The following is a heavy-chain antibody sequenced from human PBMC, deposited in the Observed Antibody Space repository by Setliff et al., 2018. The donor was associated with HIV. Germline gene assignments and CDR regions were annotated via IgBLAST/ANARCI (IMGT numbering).Heavy chain of an antibody. Sequence: SETLSLTCSVSGASIKGHYWNWIRQPPGKGLEWIGYIHVLGNTNYSPSLKSRVTISVDTSKNQFSLRLRSVTAADTAFYYCARARLHYYDSSALDFWGQGPLVTVSS. CDR2: IHVLGNT. V-gene: IGHV4-59*08. CDR3: ARARLHYYDSSALDF. D-gene: IGHD3-22*01. J-gene: IGHJ4*02. CDR1: GASIKGHY.